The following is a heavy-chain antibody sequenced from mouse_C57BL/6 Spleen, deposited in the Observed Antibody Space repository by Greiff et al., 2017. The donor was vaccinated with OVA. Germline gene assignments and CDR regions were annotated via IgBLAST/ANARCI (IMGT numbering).Heavy chain of an antibody. CDR3: ARWGGLRLDY. Sequence: QVQLQQPGAELVRPGSSVKLSCKASGYTFTSYWMHWVKQRPIQGLEWIGNIDPSDSETHYNQKFKDKATLTVDKSSSTAYMQLSSLTSEDSAVYYCARWGGLRLDYWGQGTTLTGSS. J-gene: IGHJ2*01. V-gene: IGHV1-52*01. D-gene: IGHD2-4*01. CDR2: IDPSDSET. CDR1: GYTFTSYW.